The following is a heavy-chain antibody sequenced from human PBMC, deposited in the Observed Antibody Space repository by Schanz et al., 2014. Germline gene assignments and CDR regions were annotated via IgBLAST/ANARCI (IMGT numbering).Heavy chain of an antibody. CDR3: AREPLGCTGSGCQTYDAFDI. J-gene: IGHJ3*02. D-gene: IGHD2-8*02. V-gene: IGHV1-2*02. CDR2: TNTNSGDT. CDR1: GYTFVGYY. Sequence: QVHLVQSGAEVKEPGASVRVSCQASGYTFVGYYIHWVRQAPGQGLEWMGWTNTNSGDTKIAQKFQGSVTMTRDPSISEAYMELTSLRSDDTAVYYCAREPLGCTGSGCQTYDAFDIWGQGTMVTVSS.